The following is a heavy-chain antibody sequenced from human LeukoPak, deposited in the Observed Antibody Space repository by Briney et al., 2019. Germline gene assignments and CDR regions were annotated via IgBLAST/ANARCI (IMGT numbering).Heavy chain of an antibody. CDR1: GSTFSSYG. CDR2: ISYDGSNK. J-gene: IGHJ4*02. Sequence: GGSLRLSCAASGSTFSSYGMHWVRQAPGKGLEWVAVISYDGSNKNYVDSVKGRFTISRDNSKNTLYLQMNSLRGEDTAVYYCARDAGIAVAESLYYFDYWGQGTLVTVSS. D-gene: IGHD6-19*01. CDR3: ARDAGIAVAESLYYFDY. V-gene: IGHV3-30*03.